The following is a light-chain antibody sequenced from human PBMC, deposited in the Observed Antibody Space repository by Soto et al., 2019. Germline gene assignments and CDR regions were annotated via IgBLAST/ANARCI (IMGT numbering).Light chain of an antibody. CDR2: EVS. J-gene: IGLJ1*01. Sequence: QSVLTQPASVSGSPGQSITISCTGTSSDVGSYNLVSWYQQHPGKAPKLMIYEVSRRPSGVSNRFSGSKSGNTASLTISGLQAEDEADYYCCSYAGSSTFFYVFGTGTKVTXL. CDR3: CSYAGSSTFFYV. CDR1: SSDVGSYNL. V-gene: IGLV2-23*02.